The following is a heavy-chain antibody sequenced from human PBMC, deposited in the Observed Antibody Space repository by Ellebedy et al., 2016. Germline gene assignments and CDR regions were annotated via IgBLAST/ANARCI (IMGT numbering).Heavy chain of an antibody. D-gene: IGHD1-26*01. CDR1: GYTFNSYG. V-gene: IGHV1-18*01. CDR2: ISAFKNNR. J-gene: IGHJ1*01. Sequence: ASVKVSCKASGYTFNSYGITWVRQAPGQGLEWMGWISAFKNNRNYARKFQGRVTLTTDTSMSTAYMELRNLRSDDTAVYYCVRFEGYSGSYYPLEHWGQGTLVTVSS. CDR3: VRFEGYSGSYYPLEH.